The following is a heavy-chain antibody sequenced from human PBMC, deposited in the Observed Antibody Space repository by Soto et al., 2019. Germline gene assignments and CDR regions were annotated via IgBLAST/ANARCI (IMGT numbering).Heavy chain of an antibody. V-gene: IGHV3-21*01. CDR3: TLRTHNLTEDY. D-gene: IGHD3-9*01. CDR1: GFPLEKYG. Sequence: GGSLRLSCAVSGFPLEKYGMNWVRQAPGKGLEWVSSIRFSGDYIYYADSVKGRFSISRDNARNSLYLQMNRLGVDDTALYFCTLRTHNLTEDYWGQGTQVTVS. CDR2: IRFSGDYI. J-gene: IGHJ4*02.